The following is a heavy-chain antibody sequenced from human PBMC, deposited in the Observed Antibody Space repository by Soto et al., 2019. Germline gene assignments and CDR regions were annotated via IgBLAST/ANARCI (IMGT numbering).Heavy chain of an antibody. Sequence: QVQLQESGPGLVEPSQTLSLTCTVSDGSVSSGGYYWTWIRHLPGKGLEWIGYISYRGSTYYKLSLESRVAISMDTSRNHFSLTLTSVTAADTALYYCARTSASFHYYDMDVWGQGTTVTVSS. V-gene: IGHV4-31*03. D-gene: IGHD5-18*01. CDR3: ARTSASFHYYDMDV. J-gene: IGHJ6*02. CDR2: ISYRGST. CDR1: DGSVSSGGYY.